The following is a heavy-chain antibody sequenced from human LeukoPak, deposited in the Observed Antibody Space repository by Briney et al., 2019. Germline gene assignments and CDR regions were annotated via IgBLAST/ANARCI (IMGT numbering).Heavy chain of an antibody. Sequence: KPSETLSLTCTVSGGSIGTSSYYWGWVRQPPGKGLEWIGNIFYSGSTYYSPSLKSRVTISLDTSRNQFSLKLNSVTAADTAVYYCASHYYDSSPFGFDYWGQGTLVTVSS. J-gene: IGHJ4*02. D-gene: IGHD3-22*01. V-gene: IGHV4-39*07. CDR1: GGSIGTSSYY. CDR3: ASHYYDSSPFGFDY. CDR2: IFYSGST.